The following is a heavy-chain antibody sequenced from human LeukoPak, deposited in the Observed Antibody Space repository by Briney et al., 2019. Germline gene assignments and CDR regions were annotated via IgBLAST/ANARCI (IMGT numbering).Heavy chain of an antibody. D-gene: IGHD1-26*01. Sequence: GGSLRLSCEASGSIFSSYWMSWVRQAPGKGLEWVANIKKDGSEMYYVDSVKGRFTISRDNAKNSLYLQMNSLRADDTAVYHCARQETSSYNGAFDIWGQGTMVTVSS. J-gene: IGHJ3*02. CDR2: IKKDGSEM. CDR3: ARQETSSYNGAFDI. CDR1: GSIFSSYW. V-gene: IGHV3-7*01.